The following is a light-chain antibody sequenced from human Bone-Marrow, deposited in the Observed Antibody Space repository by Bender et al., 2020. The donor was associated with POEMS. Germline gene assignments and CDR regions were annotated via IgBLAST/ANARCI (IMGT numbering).Light chain of an antibody. Sequence: QSALTQPASVSGSPGQSITISCTGTSSDVGSYDLVSWYQQHPGKAPKLIIHEVNKRPSGVSNRFSGSKSGNTASLTVSGLQAEDEAEYYCSSYAGSNNLVFGGGTKLTVL. CDR1: SSDVGSYDL. CDR2: EVN. J-gene: IGLJ2*01. CDR3: SSYAGSNNLV. V-gene: IGLV2-23*02.